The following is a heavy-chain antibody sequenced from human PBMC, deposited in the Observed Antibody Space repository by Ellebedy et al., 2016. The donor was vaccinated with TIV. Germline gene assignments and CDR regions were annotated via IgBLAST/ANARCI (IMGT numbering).Heavy chain of an antibody. CDR2: ISSSSSYI. J-gene: IGHJ4*02. CDR1: GFTFTHYG. Sequence: PGGSLRLSCAASGFTFTHYGMHWVRQAPGKGLEWVSSISSSSSYIYYADSVKGRFTIARDNGKNALYLQMNSLRAEDTAVYYCARKPMNPTDLYGNFDHWGQGTLVTVSS. CDR3: ARKPMNPTDLYGNFDH. D-gene: IGHD1-1*01. V-gene: IGHV3-21*01.